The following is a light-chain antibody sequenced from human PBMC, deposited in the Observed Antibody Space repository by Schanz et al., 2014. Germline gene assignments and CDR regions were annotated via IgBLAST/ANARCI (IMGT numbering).Light chain of an antibody. CDR1: SSDVGGYNY. Sequence: QSALTQPRSVSGSPGQSVTISCTGTSSDVGGYNYVSWYQQHPGKAPKLMIYEVSKRPSGVPDRFSGSKSGNTASLTISGLQAEDEADYYCSSCTSRNFWVFGGGTKLTVL. CDR2: EVS. V-gene: IGLV2-11*01. CDR3: SSCTSRNFWV. J-gene: IGLJ3*02.